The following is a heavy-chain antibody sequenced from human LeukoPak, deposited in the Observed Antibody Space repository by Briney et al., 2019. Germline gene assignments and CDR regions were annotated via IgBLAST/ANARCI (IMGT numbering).Heavy chain of an antibody. D-gene: IGHD3-10*01. CDR3: AKDLIRDRWFGES. V-gene: IGHV3-48*03. CDR1: GFTFSSYE. J-gene: IGHJ5*02. CDR2: ISSSGSTL. Sequence: PGGSLRLSCAASGFTFSSYEMNWVRQAPGKGLEWVSYISSSGSTLYYADSVKGRFTISRDNAKNSLYLQMNSLRAEDTAVYYCAKDLIRDRWFGESWGQGTLVTVSS.